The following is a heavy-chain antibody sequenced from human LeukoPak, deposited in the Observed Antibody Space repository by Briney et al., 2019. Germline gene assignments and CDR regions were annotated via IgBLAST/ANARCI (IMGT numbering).Heavy chain of an antibody. D-gene: IGHD4-17*01. J-gene: IGHJ5*02. Sequence: GASVKVSCKASGYTFTGYYMHWARQAPGQGLEWMGWISAYNGNTNYAQKLQGRVTMTTDTSTSTAYMELRSLRSDDTAVYYCARHAEYGDYEFGWFDPWGQGTLVTVSS. CDR1: GYTFTGYY. V-gene: IGHV1-18*04. CDR2: ISAYNGNT. CDR3: ARHAEYGDYEFGWFDP.